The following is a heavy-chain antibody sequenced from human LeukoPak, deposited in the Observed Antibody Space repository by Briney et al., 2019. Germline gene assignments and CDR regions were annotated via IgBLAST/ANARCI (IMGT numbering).Heavy chain of an antibody. D-gene: IGHD1-26*01. J-gene: IGHJ4*02. V-gene: IGHV4-39*01. CDR3: ARPEGGTVGAFWY. CDR1: GGSISSSSYY. CDR2: IYYSGST. Sequence: SETLSLTCTVSGGSISSSSYYWGWIRQPPGKGLEWIGSIYYSGSTYYNPSLKSRVTISVDTSKNQFSLKLSSVTAADTAVYYCARPEGGTVGAFWYWGQGTLVTVSS.